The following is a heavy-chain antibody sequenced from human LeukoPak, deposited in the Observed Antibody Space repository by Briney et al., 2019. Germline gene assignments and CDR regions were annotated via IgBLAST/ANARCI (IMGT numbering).Heavy chain of an antibody. D-gene: IGHD3-10*01. CDR1: GGSISSSSYY. V-gene: IGHV4-39*01. J-gene: IGHJ5*02. CDR2: IYYSGRT. Sequence: SETLSLTCTVSGGSISSSSYYWGWIRQPPGKGLEWIGSIYYSGRTYYNPSLKSRVTISVDTSKNQFPLMQSSVTAADTAVYHCARQTLYGSGESWFDPWGQGTLVTVSS. CDR3: ARQTLYGSGESWFDP.